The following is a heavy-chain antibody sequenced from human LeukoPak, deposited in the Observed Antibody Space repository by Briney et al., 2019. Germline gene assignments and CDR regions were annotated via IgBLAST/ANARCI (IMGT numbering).Heavy chain of an antibody. J-gene: IGHJ4*02. CDR1: GFTFSTYG. CDR3: AKDDRRDYYDSSGYYYTYYFDY. Sequence: GGSLRLSCAASGFTFSTYGMHWVRQAPGKGLEWVAVISFDGIYKFYSDSVKGRFPISRDNSNNTLYLQMNSLRAEDTAVYYCAKDDRRDYYDSSGYYYTYYFDYWGQGTLVTVSS. D-gene: IGHD3-22*01. CDR2: ISFDGIYK. V-gene: IGHV3-30*18.